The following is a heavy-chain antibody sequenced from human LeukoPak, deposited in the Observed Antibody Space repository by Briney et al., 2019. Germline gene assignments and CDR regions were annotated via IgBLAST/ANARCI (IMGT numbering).Heavy chain of an antibody. Sequence: ASVKVSCKASGYTFTSYGISWVRQAPGQGLEWMGWTSGYNGDTNYAQKLQGRVTMTTDTSTSTAYMELRSLRSDDTAVYYCARDCMPHTHPQQRGAFDIWGQGTMVTVSS. CDR2: TSGYNGDT. V-gene: IGHV1-18*01. CDR3: ARDCMPHTHPQQRGAFDI. D-gene: IGHD6-13*01. J-gene: IGHJ3*02. CDR1: GYTFTSYG.